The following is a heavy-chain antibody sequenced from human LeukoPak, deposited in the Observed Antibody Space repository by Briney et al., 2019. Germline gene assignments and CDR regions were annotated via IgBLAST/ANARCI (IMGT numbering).Heavy chain of an antibody. Sequence: GESLKTSCKGSGYSFTTYWFGWLRQLPGKGLEWWGIIYPSESDARYIPSLQDQFTISADKSISTACLQWSSLKASDTAMYYCARLYQYCSGGSCYGDWFDPWGQGTLVTVSS. D-gene: IGHD2-15*01. CDR2: IYPSESDA. J-gene: IGHJ5*02. V-gene: IGHV5-51*01. CDR3: ARLYQYCSGGSCYGDWFDP. CDR1: GYSFTTYW.